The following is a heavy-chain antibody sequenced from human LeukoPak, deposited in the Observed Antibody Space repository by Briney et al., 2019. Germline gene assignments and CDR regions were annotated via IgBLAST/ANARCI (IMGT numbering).Heavy chain of an antibody. J-gene: IGHJ5*02. Sequence: GGSLRLSCAASGFPFSSYAMSWVRLAPGKGLEWVSGISGGGDSTYYADYVKGRFTISRDNSKSTVSLKLNSLRAEDTAVYYCAKDGVSFNKRWDWFDPWGQGTLVTVSS. V-gene: IGHV3-23*01. CDR3: AKDGVSFNKRWDWFDP. CDR1: GFPFSSYA. D-gene: IGHD1-26*01. CDR2: ISGGGDST.